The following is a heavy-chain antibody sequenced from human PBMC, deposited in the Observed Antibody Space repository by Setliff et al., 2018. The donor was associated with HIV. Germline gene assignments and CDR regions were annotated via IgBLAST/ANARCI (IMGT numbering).Heavy chain of an antibody. CDR2: ISPSSSTL. Sequence: PGGSLRLSCVASGLTFSSYSMNWVRQAPGKGLEWVSYISPSSSTLYYADSVKGRFTISRDNAKNSLYLQMSSLRAEDTAVYYCARVSRIVGAADAFDIWGQGTMVTVSS. D-gene: IGHD1-26*01. CDR3: ARVSRIVGAADAFDI. CDR1: GLTFSSYS. V-gene: IGHV3-48*04. J-gene: IGHJ3*02.